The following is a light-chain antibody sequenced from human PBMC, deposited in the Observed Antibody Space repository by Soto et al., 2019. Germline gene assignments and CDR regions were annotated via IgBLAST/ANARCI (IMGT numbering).Light chain of an antibody. V-gene: IGKV3-20*01. CDR3: HQYGSTPFT. CDR2: GAS. Sequence: EIVLTLSPGTLSLSPGDRATLSCRASQSVSTNYLAWYQQSLGQAPRLLIYGASSRATGIPDRFSGNGSGTDFTLTISRLEPEDFAVYYCHQYGSTPFTFGPGTKVDIK. J-gene: IGKJ3*01. CDR1: QSVSTNY.